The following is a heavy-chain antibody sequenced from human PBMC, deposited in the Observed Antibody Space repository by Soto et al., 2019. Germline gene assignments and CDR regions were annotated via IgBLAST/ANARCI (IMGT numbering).Heavy chain of an antibody. J-gene: IGHJ6*02. Sequence: SVKVSCKASGGTFSSYAISWVRQAPGQGLEWMGGIIPIFGTANYAQKFQGRVPITADESTSPAYMGLGSVGSNDTAVDCCARRSISLLREADYTRDVGGQGTRVTVSS. V-gene: IGHV1-69*13. CDR3: ARRSISLLREADYTRDV. D-gene: IGHD3-10*02. CDR1: GGTFSSYA. CDR2: IIPIFGTA.